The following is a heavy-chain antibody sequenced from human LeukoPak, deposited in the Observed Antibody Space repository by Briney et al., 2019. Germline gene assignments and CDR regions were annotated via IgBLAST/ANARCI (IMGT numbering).Heavy chain of an antibody. Sequence: PSQTLSLTCTVSGGSISSGSFYWTWIRQPAGKGLEWIGRIYTSGSTNYNPSLKSRVTISVDTSKIQFSLKLSSVTAADTAVYFCARKSGSYFDYWGQGTLVTVSS. J-gene: IGHJ4*02. CDR1: GGSISSGSFY. CDR3: ARKSGSYFDY. CDR2: IYTSGST. V-gene: IGHV4-61*02. D-gene: IGHD1-26*01.